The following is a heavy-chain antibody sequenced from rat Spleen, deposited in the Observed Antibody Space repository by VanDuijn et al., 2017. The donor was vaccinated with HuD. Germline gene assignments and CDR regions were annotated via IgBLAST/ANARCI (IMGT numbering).Heavy chain of an antibody. CDR2: NSYDGSAT. Sequence: EVQLVESGGGLVQPGKSLQLSCAASGFIFGDYAMAWVRQAPTKGLEWVASNSYDGSATYYRDSVQGRFTISRDNAKSTLYLQMDSLRSEDTATYYCSKWGDSGYFDYWGQGVMVTVSS. V-gene: IGHV5-29*01. J-gene: IGHJ2*01. D-gene: IGHD4-3*01. CDR3: SKWGDSGYFDY. CDR1: GFIFGDYA.